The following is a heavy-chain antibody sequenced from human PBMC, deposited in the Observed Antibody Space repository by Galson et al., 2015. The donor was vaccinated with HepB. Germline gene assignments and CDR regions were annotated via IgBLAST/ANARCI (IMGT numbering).Heavy chain of an antibody. CDR1: GFIFSNAW. CDR2: IRSKANSYAT. Sequence: SLRLSCAASGFIFSNAWMNWVRQASGKGLEWVGRIRSKANSYATAYAASVKGRFTISRDDSKNTAYLQMNSLKTEDTAVYYCTRLLVGASRWGQGTLVTVSS. V-gene: IGHV3-73*01. CDR3: TRLLVGASR. J-gene: IGHJ4*02. D-gene: IGHD1-26*01.